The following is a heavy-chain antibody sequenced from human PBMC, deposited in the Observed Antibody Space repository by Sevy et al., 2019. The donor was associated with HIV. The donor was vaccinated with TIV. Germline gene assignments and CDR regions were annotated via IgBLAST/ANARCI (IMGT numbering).Heavy chain of an antibody. CDR1: GFTFSSYA. V-gene: IGHV3-30-3*01. D-gene: IGHD6-19*01. CDR2: ISYDGSNK. Sequence: GGSLRLSCAAYGFTFSSYAMHWVRQAPGKGLEWVAVISYDGSNKYYADSVKGRFTISRDNSKNTLYLQMNSLRAEDTAVYYCARDTKLSSGWYYFDYWGQGTLVTVSS. CDR3: ARDTKLSSGWYYFDY. J-gene: IGHJ4*02.